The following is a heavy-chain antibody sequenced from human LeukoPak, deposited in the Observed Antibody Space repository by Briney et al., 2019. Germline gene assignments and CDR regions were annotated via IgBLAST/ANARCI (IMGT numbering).Heavy chain of an antibody. CDR2: IYYSGST. V-gene: IGHV4-39*01. Sequence: SQTLSLTCTVSGGSISSSDYFWTWIRQPPGKGLEWIGNIYYSGSTYYNPSLKSRVTISVDTSKNQFSLKLSSVTAADTAVYYCASSHYYDSGGYPLPLNYWGRGTLVTVSS. CDR3: ASSHYYDSGGYPLPLNY. J-gene: IGHJ4*02. CDR1: GGSISSSDYF. D-gene: IGHD3-22*01.